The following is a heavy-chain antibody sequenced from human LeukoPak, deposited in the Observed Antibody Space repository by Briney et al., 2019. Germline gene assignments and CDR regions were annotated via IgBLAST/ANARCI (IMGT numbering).Heavy chain of an antibody. CDR3: ASRLRFLEWLLYHPRNYYYYYMDV. V-gene: IGHV4-59*01. D-gene: IGHD3-3*01. J-gene: IGHJ6*03. CDR1: GGSFGGYY. Sequence: PSETLSLTCAVYGGSFGGYYWSWIRQPPGKGLEWIGYIYYSGSTNYNPSLKSRVTISVDTSKNQFSLKLSSVTAADTAVYYCASRLRFLEWLLYHPRNYYYYYMDVWGKGTTVTVSS. CDR2: IYYSGST.